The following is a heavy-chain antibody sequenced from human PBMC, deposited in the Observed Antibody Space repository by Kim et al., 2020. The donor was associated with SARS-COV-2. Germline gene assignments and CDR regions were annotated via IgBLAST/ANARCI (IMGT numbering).Heavy chain of an antibody. Sequence: SGPTLVNPTQTLTLTCTFSGFSLSTSGVGVGWIRQPPGKALEWLALIYWDDDKRYSPSLKSRLTITKDTSKNQVVLTMTNMDPVDTATYYCARSELPNYDILTGYYNGVNWSDPLGQGTLVTVSS. CDR3: ARSELPNYDILTGYYNGVNWSDP. V-gene: IGHV2-5*02. CDR1: GFSLSTSGVG. CDR2: IYWDDDK. J-gene: IGHJ5*02. D-gene: IGHD3-9*01.